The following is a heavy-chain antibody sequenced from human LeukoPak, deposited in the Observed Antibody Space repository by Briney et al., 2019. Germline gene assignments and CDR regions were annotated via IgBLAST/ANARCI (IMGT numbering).Heavy chain of an antibody. J-gene: IGHJ4*02. V-gene: IGHV4-39*07. Sequence: SETLSLTCTVSGGSLSNNDYYWDWIRQSPGKGLEWIGSIYHSGSTYYNPSLKSRVTISVDTSENQFSLKLSSVTAADTAVYYCARSGSSTVTTLDYWGQGPLVTVSS. CDR2: IYHSGST. D-gene: IGHD4-17*01. CDR3: ARSGSSTVTTLDY. CDR1: GGSLSNNDYY.